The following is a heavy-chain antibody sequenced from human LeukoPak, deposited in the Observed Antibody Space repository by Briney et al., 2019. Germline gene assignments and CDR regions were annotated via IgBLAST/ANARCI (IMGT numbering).Heavy chain of an antibody. CDR2: ISDSGGDT. V-gene: IGHV3-23*01. CDR3: ARLSGSTGTTSRVLHY. Sequence: PGGSLRLSRVASGITFSTYAMTWLRQAPGKGLEWVSVISDSGGDTDYADSVKGRFTISRDNSRNTVFLQMNSLRGEDSAVYYCARLSGSTGTTSRVLHYWGQGTLVTVSA. J-gene: IGHJ4*02. CDR1: GITFSTYA. D-gene: IGHD1-1*01.